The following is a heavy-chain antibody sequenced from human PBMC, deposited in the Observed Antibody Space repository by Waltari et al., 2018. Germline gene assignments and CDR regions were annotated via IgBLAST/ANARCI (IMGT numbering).Heavy chain of an antibody. CDR1: GFPFSGYG. Sequence: QVQLVESGGGVVQPGGSLRLSCAAPGFPFSGYGMHWVRQAPGKGLEWVAFIRYDGSNKYYADSVKGRFTISRDNSKNTLYLQMNSLRAEDTAVYYCAKGRELSWGQGTLVTVSS. CDR3: AKGRELS. CDR2: IRYDGSNK. D-gene: IGHD1-7*01. V-gene: IGHV3-30*02. J-gene: IGHJ4*02.